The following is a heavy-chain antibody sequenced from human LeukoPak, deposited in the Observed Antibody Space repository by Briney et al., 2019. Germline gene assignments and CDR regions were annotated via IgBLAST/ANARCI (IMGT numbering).Heavy chain of an antibody. V-gene: IGHV4-59*11. J-gene: IGHJ4*02. CDR1: AASIRSHH. Sequence: SETLSLTCTVSAASIRSHHWTWIRQPPGKGLEWIGNVYYVGSTSYSPSLKSRVTISLDTSKNQFSLEMNSVTAADTAVYYCARSGDSSAYYSFWGQGILVTVSS. D-gene: IGHD3-22*01. CDR2: VYYVGST. CDR3: ARSGDSSAYYSF.